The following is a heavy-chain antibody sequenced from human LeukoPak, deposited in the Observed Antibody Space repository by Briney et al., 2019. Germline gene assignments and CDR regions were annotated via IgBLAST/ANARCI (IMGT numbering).Heavy chain of an antibody. J-gene: IGHJ4*02. CDR2: IYHSGST. CDR3: ARSIVGGYFPLDY. Sequence: SETLSLTCAVSGGSISSSNWWSWVRQPPGKGLEWIGEIYHSGSTNYNPSLKSRVTISVDKSKNQFSLKLSSVTAADTAVYYCARSIVGGYFPLDYWGQGTLVTVSS. CDR1: GGSISSSNW. V-gene: IGHV4-4*02. D-gene: IGHD3-10*01.